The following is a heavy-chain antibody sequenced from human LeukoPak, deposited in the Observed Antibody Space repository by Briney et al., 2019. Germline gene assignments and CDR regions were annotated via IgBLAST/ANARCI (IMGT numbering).Heavy chain of an antibody. V-gene: IGHV4-59*01. Sequence: SETLSLTCSVSGGSISSYYWSWIRQPPGKGLEWIGYVYYSGNTNYNPSLKSRVTVSVDTSKNQFSLKLSSVTAADTAVYYCARVGRGHFDYWGQGTLVTVSS. J-gene: IGHJ4*02. CDR1: GGSISSYY. CDR2: VYYSGNT. CDR3: ARVGRGHFDY.